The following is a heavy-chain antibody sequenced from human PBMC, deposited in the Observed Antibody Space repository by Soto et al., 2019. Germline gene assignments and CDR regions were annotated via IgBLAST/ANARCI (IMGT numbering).Heavy chain of an antibody. V-gene: IGHV1-18*01. CDR2: ISAHNGNT. J-gene: IGHJ6*03. CDR1: GYTFTSYG. CDR3: ARGSPPIYDFWSGYFRSYYYYMDV. D-gene: IGHD3-3*01. Sequence: GASVKVSCKASGYTFTSYGISWVRQAPGQGLEWMGWISAHNGNTNYAQKLQGRVTMTTDTSTSTAYMELRSLRSDDTAVYYCARGSPPIYDFWSGYFRSYYYYMDVWGKRTTVTVSS.